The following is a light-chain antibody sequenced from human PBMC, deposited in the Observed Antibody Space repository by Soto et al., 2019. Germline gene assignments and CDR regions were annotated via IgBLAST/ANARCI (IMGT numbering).Light chain of an antibody. CDR2: EVN. CDR3: SSYTSSTTPWV. V-gene: IGLV2-14*01. J-gene: IGLJ3*02. CDR1: SSYVGCHKY. Sequence: QSALTQPASVSGSPGQSITISCTRTSSYVGCHKYVSWYQQHPGKAPRLIIYEVNNRPSGVSDRFSGSKSGNTASLTISGLEAEDEADYYCSSYTSSTTPWVFGGGTKLTVL.